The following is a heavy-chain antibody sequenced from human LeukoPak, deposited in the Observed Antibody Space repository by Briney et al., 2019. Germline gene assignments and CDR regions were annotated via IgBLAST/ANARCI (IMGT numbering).Heavy chain of an antibody. CDR1: GYSISSGYY. J-gene: IGHJ4*02. Sequence: SETLSLTCTVSGYSISSGYYWGWIREPPGKGLEWIGSIYHSGSTYYNPSLKSRVTISVDTSKNQFSLRLSSVTAADTAVYYCARVTGYMTEDYFDYWGQGTLITVSS. CDR2: IYHSGST. V-gene: IGHV4-38-2*02. D-gene: IGHD6-13*01. CDR3: ARVTGYMTEDYFDY.